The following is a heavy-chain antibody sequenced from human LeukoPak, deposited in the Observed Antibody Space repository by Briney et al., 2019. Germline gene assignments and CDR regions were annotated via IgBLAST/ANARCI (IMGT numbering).Heavy chain of an antibody. Sequence: SGGSLRLSCAASGFSLDEYGMSWVRQAPGKGLEWVSAINYNGGSTTYADSVKGRFTISRDNAKNSLYLQMNSLRADDTALYYCARTPIVSPYYMDVWGKGTTVTVSS. D-gene: IGHD5/OR15-5a*01. V-gene: IGHV3-20*04. CDR2: INYNGGST. CDR1: GFSLDEYG. J-gene: IGHJ6*03. CDR3: ARTPIVSPYYMDV.